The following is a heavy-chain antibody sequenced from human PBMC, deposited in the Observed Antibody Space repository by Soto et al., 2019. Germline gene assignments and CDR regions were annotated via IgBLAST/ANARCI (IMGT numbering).Heavy chain of an antibody. CDR3: ARWFTYGNFDYFDY. D-gene: IGHD3-10*01. Sequence: GGSVRLSCAASGFTFSSYWMHWFRQAPGKGLVWVSRINSGGGTTTYADSVKGRFTISRDNAKNTLYLQMNGLRAEDTAVYYCARWFTYGNFDYFDYWGQGTQVTVSS. J-gene: IGHJ4*02. CDR2: INSGGGTT. V-gene: IGHV3-74*01. CDR1: GFTFSSYW.